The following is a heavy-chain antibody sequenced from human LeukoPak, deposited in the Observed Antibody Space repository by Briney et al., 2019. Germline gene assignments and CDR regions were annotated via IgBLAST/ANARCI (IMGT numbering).Heavy chain of an antibody. D-gene: IGHD3-22*01. CDR3: ARESERVIVKGGIDY. V-gene: IGHV3-7*01. Sequence: PGGSLRLSCAASGFTFSSYWMSWVRQAPGRGMEWVANIKQDGSEKYYVDSEKGRITISRDNAKNSLDLQMNSLRAEDTAVYYCARESERVIVKGGIDYWGQGTLVTVSS. J-gene: IGHJ4*02. CDR1: GFTFSSYW. CDR2: IKQDGSEK.